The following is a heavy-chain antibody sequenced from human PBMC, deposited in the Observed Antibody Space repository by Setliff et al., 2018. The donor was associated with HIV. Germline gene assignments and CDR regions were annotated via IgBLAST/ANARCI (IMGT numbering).Heavy chain of an antibody. Sequence: SETLSLTCAVSGYSISSTNWWGWLRQPPGKGLEWIGYIYYSGSINYNPSLKSRVTMAVDTSKNQFSLRLRSVTAVDTAVYYCARETGYSPSRYYYYGMDVWGQGTTVTVSS. CDR3: ARETGYSPSRYYYYGMDV. CDR1: GYSISSTNW. V-gene: IGHV4-28*03. D-gene: IGHD3-9*01. J-gene: IGHJ6*02. CDR2: IYYSGSI.